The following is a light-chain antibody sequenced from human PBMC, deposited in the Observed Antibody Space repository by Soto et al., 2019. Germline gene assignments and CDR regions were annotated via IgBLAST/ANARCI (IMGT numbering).Light chain of an antibody. Sequence: DIQMTQSPSSLSASVGDRVTITCQASRDISNHLNWYQQIPGKAPKLLIYDASNLQTGVPSRFNGRVSGTDFTFTINSLQPEDIGTYYCQQYDNVGMTFGQGTRL. CDR2: DAS. J-gene: IGKJ5*01. V-gene: IGKV1-33*01. CDR3: QQYDNVGMT. CDR1: RDISNH.